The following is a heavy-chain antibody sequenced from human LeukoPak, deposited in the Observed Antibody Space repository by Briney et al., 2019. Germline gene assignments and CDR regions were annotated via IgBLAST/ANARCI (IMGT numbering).Heavy chain of an antibody. D-gene: IGHD6-19*01. Sequence: PGGSLRLSCAASGFTVSSNYMSWVRQAPGKGLEWVSLIYSGGRIFYADSVKGRFIISTDNSKNTLYLQMNSLRAEDTAVYYCAKDLSSGWAFDYWGQGTLVTVSS. V-gene: IGHV3-66*01. CDR3: AKDLSSGWAFDY. J-gene: IGHJ4*02. CDR1: GFTVSSNY. CDR2: IYSGGRI.